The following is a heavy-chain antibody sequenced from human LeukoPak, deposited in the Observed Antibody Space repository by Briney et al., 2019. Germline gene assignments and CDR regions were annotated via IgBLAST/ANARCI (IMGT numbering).Heavy chain of an antibody. D-gene: IGHD1-7*01. J-gene: IGHJ6*03. CDR2: IYYSGNT. V-gene: IGHV4-39*07. Sequence: SETLSLTCTVSGVSISSSNSYWGWIRQPPGKGLEWIGSIYYSGNTYYNASLKSQVSISIDTSKNQFSLKLSSVTAADTAVYYCARGLNWNYPYYYYYMDVWGKGTTVTVSS. CDR3: ARGLNWNYPYYYYYMDV. CDR1: GVSISSSNSY.